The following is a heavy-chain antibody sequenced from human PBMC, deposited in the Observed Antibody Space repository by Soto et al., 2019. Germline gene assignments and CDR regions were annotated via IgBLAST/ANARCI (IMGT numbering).Heavy chain of an antibody. CDR2: ISYDGSNK. V-gene: IGHV3-30*03. J-gene: IGHJ5*02. Sequence: PGGSLRLSCAASGFTFSSYGMHWVRQAPGKGLEWVAVISYDGSNKYYADSVKGRFTISRDNSKNTLYLQMNSLRAEDTAVYYCARDRASSGWSGGGHWFDPWGQGTLVTVSS. CDR1: GFTFSSYG. CDR3: ARDRASSGWSGGGHWFDP. D-gene: IGHD6-19*01.